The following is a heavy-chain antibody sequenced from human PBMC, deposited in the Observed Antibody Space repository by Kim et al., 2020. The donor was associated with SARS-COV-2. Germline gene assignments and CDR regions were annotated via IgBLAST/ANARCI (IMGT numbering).Heavy chain of an antibody. V-gene: IGHV3-64D*06. J-gene: IGHJ4*02. CDR1: GFKFSSYA. Sequence: GGSLRLSCSASGFKFSSYAMHWVHQAPGKGLEYVSAISSNAGSIYYTDSVKGRFTISRDNSKNTLYLQMSSLRTEDTAVYYCHSEDNSDFDHWGQGTLVTVSS. CDR2: ISSNAGSI. CDR3: HSEDNSDFDH. D-gene: IGHD2-15*01.